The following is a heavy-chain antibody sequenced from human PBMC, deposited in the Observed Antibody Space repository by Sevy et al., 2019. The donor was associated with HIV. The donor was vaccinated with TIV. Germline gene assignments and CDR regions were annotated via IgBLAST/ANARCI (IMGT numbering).Heavy chain of an antibody. CDR2: IYYSGST. V-gene: IGHV4-39*01. Sequence: SETLSLTCTVSGGSISSSSYYWGWIRQPPGKGLEWIGSIYYSGSTYYNPSLKSRVTISVDTCKNQFSLKLSSVTAADTGVYYCAGIVGTLGPEKRYSSSYNWFDPWGQGTLVTVSS. D-gene: IGHD6-13*01. CDR3: AGIVGTLGPEKRYSSSYNWFDP. J-gene: IGHJ5*02. CDR1: GGSISSSSYY.